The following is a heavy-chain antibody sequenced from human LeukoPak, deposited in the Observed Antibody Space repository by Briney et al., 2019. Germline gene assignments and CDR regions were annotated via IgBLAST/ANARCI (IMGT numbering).Heavy chain of an antibody. CDR3: ARGRTTAADYGDYGWDFDY. V-gene: IGHV4-34*01. J-gene: IGHJ4*02. CDR1: GGSFSGYY. Sequence: PSETLSLTCAVYGGSFSGYYWSWIRQPPGKGLEWIGEINHSGSTNYNPSLKSRVTISVDTSKNQFSLKLSSVTAADTAVYYCARGRTTAADYGDYGWDFDYWGQGTLVTVSS. CDR2: INHSGST. D-gene: IGHD4-17*01.